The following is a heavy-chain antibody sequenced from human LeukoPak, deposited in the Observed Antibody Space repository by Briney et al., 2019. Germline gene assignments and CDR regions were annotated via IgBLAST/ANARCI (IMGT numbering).Heavy chain of an antibody. J-gene: IGHJ4*02. CDR2: IRSKTFGATT. CDR3: TRAYFDILTGFDY. CDR1: GFTFGDYT. V-gene: IGHV3-49*04. D-gene: IGHD3-9*01. Sequence: GGSLRLSCTASGFTFGDYTMSWVRQAPGKGLEWVGFIRSKTFGATTEYAASVKGRFTISRDDSKSIAYLQMNSLKTEDTAVYYCTRAYFDILTGFDYWGQGTLVTVYS.